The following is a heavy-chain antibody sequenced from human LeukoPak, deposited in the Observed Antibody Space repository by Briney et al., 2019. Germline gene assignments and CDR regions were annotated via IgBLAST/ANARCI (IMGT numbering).Heavy chain of an antibody. D-gene: IGHD1-26*01. Sequence: SETLSLTCTVSGGSISSGTYYWSWIWQPAGKGLEWIGRIYTSGTTNYNPSLKSRVTISVDTSKNQFSLKLSSVTAADTAVYYCASLYSGSYSFDYWGQGTLVTVSS. CDR2: IYTSGTT. CDR1: GGSISSGTYY. V-gene: IGHV4-61*02. J-gene: IGHJ4*02. CDR3: ASLYSGSYSFDY.